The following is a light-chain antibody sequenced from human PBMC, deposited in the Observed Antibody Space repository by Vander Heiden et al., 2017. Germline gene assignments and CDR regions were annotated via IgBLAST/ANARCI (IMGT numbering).Light chain of an antibody. J-gene: IGKJ5*01. CDR2: DAS. V-gene: IGKV3D-11*02. Sequence: EIGLTQSPATLSLSPGERATLSCRASQSVSSYLAWYQQKPGQAPRLLIYDASNRATGIPARFSGSGPGTDFTLTISSLEPEDFAVYYCQQCCNWHPITFGQGTRLEIK. CDR3: QQCCNWHPIT. CDR1: QSVSSY.